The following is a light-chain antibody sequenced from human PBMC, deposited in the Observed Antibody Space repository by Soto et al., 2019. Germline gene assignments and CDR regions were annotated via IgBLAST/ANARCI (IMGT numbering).Light chain of an antibody. CDR3: QQYGSLGT. CDR2: GAS. J-gene: IGKJ1*01. Sequence: EIVLTQSPGTLSLSPGERATLSCRASQSVSNNYLAWYQQKPGQAPRLLIYGASNRATGIPDRFSGSGSGTGCTVDISSLEPEDFAVYYCQQYGSLGTVGQGTKGDIK. V-gene: IGKV3-20*01. CDR1: QSVSNNY.